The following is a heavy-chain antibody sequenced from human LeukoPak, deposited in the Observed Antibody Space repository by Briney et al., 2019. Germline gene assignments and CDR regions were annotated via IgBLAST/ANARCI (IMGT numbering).Heavy chain of an antibody. Sequence: PGGSLRLSCAASGFTFSIYWMSWVRQAPGEGLEWVANIKQDGSEKYYVDSVKGRFTISRDNAKNSLYLQMNSLRAEDTAVYYCARTDQHDTSAYRPIDYWGQGTLVTVSS. D-gene: IGHD3-22*01. CDR2: IKQDGSEK. CDR1: GFTFSIYW. CDR3: ARTDQHDTSAYRPIDY. J-gene: IGHJ4*02. V-gene: IGHV3-7*01.